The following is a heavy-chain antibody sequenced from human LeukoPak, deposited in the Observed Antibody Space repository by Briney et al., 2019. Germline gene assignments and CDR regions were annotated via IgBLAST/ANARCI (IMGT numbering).Heavy chain of an antibody. CDR3: ARGVTMVRGVIPGY. CDR1: GYTFTGYF. Sequence: ASVKVSCKASGYTFTGYFVHWARQAPGQGLEWMGWINPNSGGTNYAQKFQGRVTMTRDTSISTAYMELSRLRSDDTAVYYCARGVTMVRGVIPGYWGQGTLVTVSS. J-gene: IGHJ4*02. V-gene: IGHV1-2*02. D-gene: IGHD3-10*01. CDR2: INPNSGGT.